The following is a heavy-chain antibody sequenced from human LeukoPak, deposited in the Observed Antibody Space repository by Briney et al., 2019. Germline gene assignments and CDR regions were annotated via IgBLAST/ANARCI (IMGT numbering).Heavy chain of an antibody. V-gene: IGHV4-59*08. J-gene: IGHJ5*02. CDR1: GGSISSYY. CDR2: IYYSGST. Sequence: SETLSLTCTVSGGSISSYYWSWTRQPPGKGLEWIGYIYYSGSTNYNPSLKSRVTISVDTSKSQFSLKLSSVTAADTAVYYCARTEGYCSGGSCYSFDPWGQGTLVTVSS. CDR3: ARTEGYCSGGSCYSFDP. D-gene: IGHD2-15*01.